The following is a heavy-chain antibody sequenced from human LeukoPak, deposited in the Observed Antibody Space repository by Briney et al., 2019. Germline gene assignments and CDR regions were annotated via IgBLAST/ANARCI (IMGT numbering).Heavy chain of an antibody. CDR3: GYGEDYYFMDV. CDR1: RLTFGDYA. J-gene: IGHJ6*03. D-gene: IGHD4-17*01. V-gene: IGHV3-49*04. CDR2: IRNKAYGGTT. Sequence: GRSLRLSCTVSRLTFGDYALSWVRQAPGKGLEWVGFIRNKAYGGTTEYGASVKGRFNIPREDSQSIAYLQMNSLKAEDTAVYYCGYGEDYYFMDVWGKGTTVTVSS.